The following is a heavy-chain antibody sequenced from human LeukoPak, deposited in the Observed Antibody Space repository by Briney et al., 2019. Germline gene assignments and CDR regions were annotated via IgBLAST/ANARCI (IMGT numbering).Heavy chain of an antibody. J-gene: IGHJ4*02. CDR3: AKKPPFGVVTHGDY. D-gene: IGHD3-3*01. V-gene: IGHV3-30*02. CDR2: IRYDGSNK. Sequence: GGSLRLSCAASGFTFSSYGMHWVRQAPGKGLEWVAFIRYDGSNKYYADSVKGRFTISRDNSKNTLYLQMNSLRAEETAVYYCAKKPPFGVVTHGDYWGQGTLVTVSS. CDR1: GFTFSSYG.